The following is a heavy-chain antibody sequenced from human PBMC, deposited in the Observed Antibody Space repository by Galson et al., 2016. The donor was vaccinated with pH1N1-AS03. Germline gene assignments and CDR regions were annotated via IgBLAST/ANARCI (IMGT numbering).Heavy chain of an antibody. CDR2: IYDSVST. CDR3: ARSRYNFWSGSDS. V-gene: IGHV4-39*07. Sequence: WVRQAPGKGLEWIASIYDSVSTYYHPSLKSRVTISLDPSKNQFSLTLNSVTAADTAVYHCARSRYNFWSGSDSWGQGTLVTVSS. D-gene: IGHD3-3*01. J-gene: IGHJ5*01.